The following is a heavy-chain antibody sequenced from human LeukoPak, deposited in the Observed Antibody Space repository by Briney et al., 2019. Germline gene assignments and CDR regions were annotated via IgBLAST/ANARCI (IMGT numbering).Heavy chain of an antibody. V-gene: IGHV1-2*02. CDR2: INPNGGGT. D-gene: IGHD2-2*01. Sequence: ASVKVSCKASGYTFTGYYMHWVRQAPGQGLEWMGWINPNGGGTNYAQKFQGRVTMTRGTSISTAYMELSRLRSDDTAVYYCARGVTYCSSTSCHHDAFDIWGQGTMVTVSS. CDR1: GYTFTGYY. CDR3: ARGVTYCSSTSCHHDAFDI. J-gene: IGHJ3*02.